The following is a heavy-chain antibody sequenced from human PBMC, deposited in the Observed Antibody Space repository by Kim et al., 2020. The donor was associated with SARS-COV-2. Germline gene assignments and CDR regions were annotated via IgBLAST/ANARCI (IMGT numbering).Heavy chain of an antibody. Sequence: KGRFTIARDNAKNPLYLHMNSLSPEDTAVYYCARAGDYERRGYYRFFGHWGQGALVTVSS. D-gene: IGHD3-22*01. V-gene: IGHV3-74*01. CDR3: ARAGDYERRGYYRFFGH. J-gene: IGHJ1*01.